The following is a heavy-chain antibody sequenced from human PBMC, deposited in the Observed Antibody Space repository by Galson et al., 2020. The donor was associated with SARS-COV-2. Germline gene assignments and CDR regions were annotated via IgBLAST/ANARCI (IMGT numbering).Heavy chain of an antibody. CDR1: GYSFTDYF. CDR3: ARASDQGYYLDY. D-gene: IGHD2-15*01. CDR2: VNPDTGGA. V-gene: IGHV1-2*06. J-gene: IGHJ4*01. Sequence: ASVKVSCRASGYSFTDYFIHWVRQAPGHGLEWLGRVNPDTGGAIYAQDFRDRVTMSSDTSINTAYMDLTRLTFDDTAVYFCARASDQGYYLDYWGHGTLVSVSS.